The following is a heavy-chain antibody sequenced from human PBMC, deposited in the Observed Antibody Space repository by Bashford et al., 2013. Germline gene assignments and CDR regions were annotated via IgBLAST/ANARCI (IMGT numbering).Heavy chain of an antibody. D-gene: IGHD3-22*01. Sequence: GSLRLSCAASGFTFSTYAMQWVRQAPGKGLEWVAVISDDGSSKYYADSVKGRFTISRDNSKNTLYLQMNSLRAEDTAVYYCARDSQTVVSLGAFDVWGQGTMVTVSS. J-gene: IGHJ3*01. V-gene: IGHV3-30-3*01. CDR1: GFTFSTYA. CDR2: ISDDGSSK. CDR3: ARDSQTVVSLGAFDV.